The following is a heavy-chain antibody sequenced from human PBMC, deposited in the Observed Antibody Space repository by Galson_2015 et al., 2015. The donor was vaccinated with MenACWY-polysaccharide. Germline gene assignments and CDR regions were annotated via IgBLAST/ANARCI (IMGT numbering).Heavy chain of an antibody. CDR3: AREYSNPLHFYY. V-gene: IGHV4-39*07. CDR1: GGSISSSSYY. CDR2: INYSGST. J-gene: IGHJ4*02. D-gene: IGHD6-13*01. Sequence: ETLSLTCTVSGGSISSSSYYWGWIRQTPGKGLAWIGSINYSGSTYYNPSLKRRVTISVDTSKKQFSLKLSSVTAADTAVYYCAREYSNPLHFYYWVQGTLVTVSS.